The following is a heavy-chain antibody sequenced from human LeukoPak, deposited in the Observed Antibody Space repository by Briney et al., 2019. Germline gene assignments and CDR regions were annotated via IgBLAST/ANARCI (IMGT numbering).Heavy chain of an antibody. CDR3: ARAQLVLYYFDY. CDR2: ISGSGGST. J-gene: IGHJ4*02. D-gene: IGHD6-6*01. V-gene: IGHV3-23*01. Sequence: GGSLRLSCAASGFTFSSYAMSWVRQAPGKGLEWVSAISGSGGSTYYADSVKGRFTISRDNSKNTLYLQMNSLRAEDTAVYYCARAQLVLYYFDYWGQGTLVTVSS. CDR1: GFTFSSYA.